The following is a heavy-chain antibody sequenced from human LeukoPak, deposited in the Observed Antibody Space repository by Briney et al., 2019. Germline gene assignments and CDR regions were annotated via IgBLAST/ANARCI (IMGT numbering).Heavy chain of an antibody. CDR1: GGTFSSYA. J-gene: IGHJ6*02. D-gene: IGHD6-13*01. CDR3: ARSSSSWSQNYYYGMDV. CDR2: IIPIFGTA. V-gene: IGHV1-69*13. Sequence: SVEVSCKASGGTFSSYAISWVRQAPGQGLEWMGGIIPIFGTANYAQKFQGRVTITADESTSTAYMELSSLRSEDTAVYYCARSSSSWSQNYYYGMDVWGQGTTVTVSS.